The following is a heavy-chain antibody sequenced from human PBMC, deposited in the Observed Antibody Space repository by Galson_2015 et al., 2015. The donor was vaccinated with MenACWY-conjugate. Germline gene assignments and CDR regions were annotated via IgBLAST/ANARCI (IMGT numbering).Heavy chain of an antibody. J-gene: IGHJ3*02. CDR2: IYPGDSDT. D-gene: IGHD1-26*01. CDR1: GYSFTSYW. V-gene: IGHV5-51*01. CDR3: ARQGGGYYPPKIEDAFDI. Sequence: QSGAEVKKPGESLKISCTGSGYSFTSYWIGWVRQMPGKGLEWMGIIYPGDSDTRYSPSFQGQVTISADKSISTAYLQWSSLKASDTAMYYCARQGGGYYPPKIEDAFDIWGQGAMVTVSS.